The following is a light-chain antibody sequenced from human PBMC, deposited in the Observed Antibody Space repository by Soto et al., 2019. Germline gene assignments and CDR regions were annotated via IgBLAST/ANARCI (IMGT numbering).Light chain of an antibody. V-gene: IGKV1-27*01. CDR1: QGIFND. Sequence: DIQMTQSPSSLSASVGDRVTITCRASQGIFNDLAWYQQKPGKGPKLLIYAASTLQSGVPSRFSGSGSGTDFTLTISSLQPEDVATYYCEKYNSAPPTFGQGTKVEMK. CDR3: EKYNSAPPT. J-gene: IGKJ1*01. CDR2: AAS.